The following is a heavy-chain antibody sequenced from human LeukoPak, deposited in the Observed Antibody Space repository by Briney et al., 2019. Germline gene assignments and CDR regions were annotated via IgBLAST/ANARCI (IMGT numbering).Heavy chain of an antibody. D-gene: IGHD4-17*01. Sequence: SETLSLTCTVSGGSISSYYWSWIRQPPGKGLEWIGYIYYSGSTNYNPSLKSRVTISVDTSKNQFSLELSSVTAADTAVYYCARGDHFYGDYGPNWFDPWGQGTLGTVSS. V-gene: IGHV4-59*08. CDR2: IYYSGST. CDR3: ARGDHFYGDYGPNWFDP. CDR1: GGSISSYY. J-gene: IGHJ5*02.